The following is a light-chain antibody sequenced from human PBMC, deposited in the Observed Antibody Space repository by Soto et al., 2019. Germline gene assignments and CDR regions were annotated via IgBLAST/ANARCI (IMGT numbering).Light chain of an antibody. J-gene: IGKJ2*01. CDR2: SAS. CDR3: LQHSDYPFT. V-gene: IGKV1-17*01. CDR1: RGIRDA. Sequence: DIQMPQSPSSLSASVGDRVTITCRASRGIRDALGWYQQKSGKVPKRLIYSASSLQNGVPSRFSGRGYGTEFTLTISSLQPEDLATYFCLQHSDYPFTFGQGTRLEI.